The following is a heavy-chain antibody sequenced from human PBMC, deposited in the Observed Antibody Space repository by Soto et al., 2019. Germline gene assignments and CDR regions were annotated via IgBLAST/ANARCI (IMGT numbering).Heavy chain of an antibody. CDR2: ISSSSSYI. CDR3: ARDRIRFFDY. D-gene: IGHD2-15*01. V-gene: IGHV3-21*01. Sequence: EVQLVESGGGLVKPGGSLRLSCAASGFTFSSYSMNWVRQAPGKGLEWVSSISSSSSYIYYADSVKGRFTISRDNAKNSLYLQLNSLRAEDTAVYYCARDRIRFFDYWGQGTLVTVSS. J-gene: IGHJ4*02. CDR1: GFTFSSYS.